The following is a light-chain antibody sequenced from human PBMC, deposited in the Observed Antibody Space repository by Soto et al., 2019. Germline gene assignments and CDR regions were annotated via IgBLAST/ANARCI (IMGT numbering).Light chain of an antibody. J-gene: IGKJ5*01. Sequence: DLPMTQSPSSLSASVGDRVTITCQASQDISNYLNWYQQKPGKAPKLLIYDASNLETGVPSRFSGSGSGTDFTFTISSLQPEDIATYYCQQYDNLPRGITFGQGTRLEIK. CDR2: DAS. CDR1: QDISNY. V-gene: IGKV1-33*01. CDR3: QQYDNLPRGIT.